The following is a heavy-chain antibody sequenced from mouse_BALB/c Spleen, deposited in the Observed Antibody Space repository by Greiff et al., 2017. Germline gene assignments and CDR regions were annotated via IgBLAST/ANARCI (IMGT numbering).Heavy chain of an antibody. CDR1: GFTFSNYW. D-gene: IGHD2-14*01. CDR3: TRNYRYDAYFDY. V-gene: IGHV6-6*02. CDR2: IRLKSNNYAT. Sequence: EVQLQESGGGLVQPGGSMKLSCVASGFTFSNYWMNWVRQSPEKGLEWVAEIRLKSNNYATHYAESVKGRFTISRDDSKSSVYLQMNNLRAEDTGIYYCTRNYRYDAYFDYWGQGTTLTVSS. J-gene: IGHJ2*01.